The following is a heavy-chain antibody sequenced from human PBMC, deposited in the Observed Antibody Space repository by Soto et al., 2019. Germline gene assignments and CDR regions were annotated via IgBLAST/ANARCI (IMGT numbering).Heavy chain of an antibody. CDR1: GFTFSSYW. CDR3: ASTYYYDSSGYYAPMDV. D-gene: IGHD3-22*01. Sequence: LRLSCAASGFTFSSYWMTWVRQAPGKGLEWVANIKQDGSEQYYVDSVEGRFTISRDNAKNSLFLQMNSLRAEDTAVYYCASTYYYDSSGYYAPMDVWGQGTTVTVSS. V-gene: IGHV3-7*02. J-gene: IGHJ6*02. CDR2: IKQDGSEQ.